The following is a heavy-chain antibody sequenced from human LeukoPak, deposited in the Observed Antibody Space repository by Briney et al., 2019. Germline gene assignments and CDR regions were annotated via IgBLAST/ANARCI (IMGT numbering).Heavy chain of an antibody. CDR3: ARCGIVGATTKVYYYYGMDV. CDR2: RSYDGSNK. D-gene: IGHD1-26*01. J-gene: IGHJ6*02. V-gene: IGHV3-30*04. Sequence: GGSLRLSCAASGFTFSSYAMHWVRQAPGKGLEWVAVRSYDGSNKYYADSVKGRFTISRDNSKNTLYLQMNSLRAEDTAVYYCARCGIVGATTKVYYYYGMDVWGQGTTVTVSS. CDR1: GFTFSSYA.